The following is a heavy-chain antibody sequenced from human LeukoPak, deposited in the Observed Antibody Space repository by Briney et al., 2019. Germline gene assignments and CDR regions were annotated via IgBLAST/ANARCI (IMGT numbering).Heavy chain of an antibody. CDR1: GFTFSNYS. CDR2: MSSSGSYI. V-gene: IGHV3-21*01. D-gene: IGHD6-13*01. Sequence: KPGGSLRLSCAASGFTFSNYSMNWVRQAPGRGLEWVSSMSSSGSYINYADSVKGRFTVSRDNARNSLYLHMNSLRAEDTAVYYCARGVYSSAWYGGEDFDYWGQGTLVTVSS. J-gene: IGHJ4*02. CDR3: ARGVYSSAWYGGEDFDY.